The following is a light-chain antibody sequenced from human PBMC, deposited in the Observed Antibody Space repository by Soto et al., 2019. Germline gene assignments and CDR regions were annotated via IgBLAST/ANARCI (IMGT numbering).Light chain of an antibody. Sequence: EIVLTQSPATLSLSPGERATLSCRASQTVSNYLAWYQQKPGQAPRLLIHDASNRATGIPARFSGSGFGTDFTITISSLGPEDFAVYYCQQRSNWPTWTFGQGTKVEFK. V-gene: IGKV3-11*01. J-gene: IGKJ1*01. CDR1: QTVSNY. CDR3: QQRSNWPTWT. CDR2: DAS.